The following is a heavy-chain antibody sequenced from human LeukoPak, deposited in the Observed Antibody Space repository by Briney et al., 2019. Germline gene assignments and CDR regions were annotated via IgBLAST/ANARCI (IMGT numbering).Heavy chain of an antibody. J-gene: IGHJ4*02. CDR2: FDPEEGET. CDR1: GYTLTEIS. Sequence: GASVKVSCKVSGYTLTEISMHWVRQSPGKGLQWMGGFDPEEGETIYAQNLQGRVTMTEDTSTETAYMELSSLRSEDTAVYYCATANYSYGYNYFDNWGQGTLVSVSS. V-gene: IGHV1-24*01. D-gene: IGHD5-18*01. CDR3: ATANYSYGYNYFDN.